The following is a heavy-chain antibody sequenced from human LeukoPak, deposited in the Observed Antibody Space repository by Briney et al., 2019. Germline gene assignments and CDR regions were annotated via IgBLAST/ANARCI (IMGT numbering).Heavy chain of an antibody. J-gene: IGHJ6*03. CDR1: GFTFTSSA. CDR3: ARVGRGSSSWSYYYYYMDV. CDR2: IVVGSGNT. Sequence: ASVTVSCKASGFTFTSSAVQWVRQARGQRLEWIGWIVVGSGNTNYAQKFQERVTITRDMSTSTAYMELSSLRSEDTAVYYCARVGRGSSSWSYYYYYMDVWGKGTTVTVSS. D-gene: IGHD6-13*01. V-gene: IGHV1-58*01.